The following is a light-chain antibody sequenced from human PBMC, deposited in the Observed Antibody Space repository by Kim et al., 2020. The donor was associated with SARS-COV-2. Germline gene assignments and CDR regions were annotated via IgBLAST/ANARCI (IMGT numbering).Light chain of an antibody. V-gene: IGKV1-27*01. CDR3: EKYKNAPRT. Sequence: AAVGYRDNITGRASQDIASYVAWYQQTPGTVPRLLISAESTLQSGVPSRFSGSGSGTEFTLTINGLQPEDFATYYCEKYKNAPRTFGQGTKVDIK. CDR1: QDIASY. J-gene: IGKJ1*01. CDR2: AES.